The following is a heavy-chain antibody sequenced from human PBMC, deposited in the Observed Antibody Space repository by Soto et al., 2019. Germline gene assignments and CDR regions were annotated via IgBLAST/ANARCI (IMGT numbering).Heavy chain of an antibody. D-gene: IGHD6-13*01. V-gene: IGHV4-4*02. J-gene: IGHJ4*02. CDR2: SHQSGNT. CDR3: ATTDTSRFY. Sequence: QVQLQESGPGLVKPSGTLSLTCAVSGVSISSHDWWTWVRQPPGKGLEWIGESHQSGNTNYNSSLESRVTISVDKSTNQFSLKLTSVPVPTTALYYCATTDTSRFYWGQGTLVTVSS. CDR1: GVSISSHDW.